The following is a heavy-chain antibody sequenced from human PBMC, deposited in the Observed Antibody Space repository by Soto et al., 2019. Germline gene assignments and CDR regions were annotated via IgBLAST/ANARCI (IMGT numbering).Heavy chain of an antibody. V-gene: IGHV5-51*01. CDR1: GYSFPTYW. CDR3: ARTITIAPGDVFDI. D-gene: IGHD3-3*01. Sequence: GESLKISCKGSGYSFPTYWIGWVRQMPGKGLEWMGIIYPFDSDTRYSPSFQGQVTISVDKSVSTAYLQWNSLKASDTAIYYCARTITIAPGDVFDIWGQGTMVTV. CDR2: IYPFDSDT. J-gene: IGHJ3*02.